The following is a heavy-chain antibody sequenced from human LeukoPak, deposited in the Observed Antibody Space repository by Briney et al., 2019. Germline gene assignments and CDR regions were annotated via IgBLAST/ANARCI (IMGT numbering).Heavy chain of an antibody. CDR2: ITPIFGTA. J-gene: IGHJ3*02. D-gene: IGHD4-17*01. V-gene: IGHV1-69*13. CDR1: GGTFSSYA. CDR3: AREGYHDYGGAFDI. Sequence: SVKVSCKASGGTFSSYAISWVRQAPGQGLEWMGGITPIFGTANYAQKFQGRVTITADESTSTAYMELSSLRSEDTAVYYCAREGYHDYGGAFDIWGQGTMVTVSS.